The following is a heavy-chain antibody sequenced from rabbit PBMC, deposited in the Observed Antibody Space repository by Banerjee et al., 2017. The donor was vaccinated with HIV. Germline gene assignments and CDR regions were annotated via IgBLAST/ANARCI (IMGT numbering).Heavy chain of an antibody. V-gene: IGHV1S45*01. CDR2: INAVTGKA. CDR3: ARDLTGVIGWNFGW. D-gene: IGHD4-1*01. Sequence: ELVESGGGLVQPGESLKLSCKASGIDFSSYGISWVRQAPGKGPEWIACINAVTGKAVSATWAKGRFTFSKTSSTTVTLQMTSLTAADTATYFCARDLTGVIGWNFGWWGQGTLVTVS. J-gene: IGHJ3*01. CDR1: GIDFSSYG.